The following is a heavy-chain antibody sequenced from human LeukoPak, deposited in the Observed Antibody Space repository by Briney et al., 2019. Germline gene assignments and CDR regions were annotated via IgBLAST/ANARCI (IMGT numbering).Heavy chain of an antibody. CDR1: GGTFSSYA. V-gene: IGHV1-69*05. CDR2: IIPIFGTA. CDR3: ARAPFSGSYYIGRLTFDY. J-gene: IGHJ4*02. Sequence: GASVKVSCKASGGTFSSYAISWVRQAPGQGPEWMGGIIPIFGTANYAQKFQGRVTITTDESTSTAYMGLSSLRSEDTAVYYCARAPFSGSYYIGRLTFDYWGQGTLVTVSS. D-gene: IGHD1-26*01.